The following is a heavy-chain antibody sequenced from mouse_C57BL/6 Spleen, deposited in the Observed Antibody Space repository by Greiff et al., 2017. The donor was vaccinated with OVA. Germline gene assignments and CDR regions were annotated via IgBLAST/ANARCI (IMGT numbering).Heavy chain of an antibody. D-gene: IGHD3-2*02. CDR1: GYTFTSYG. J-gene: IGHJ3*01. Sequence: QVQLQQSGAELARPGASVKLSCKASGYTFTSYGISWVKQRTGQGLEWIGEIYPRSGNTYYNEKFKGKATLTADKSSSTAYMELRSLTSEDSAVYFCARVDGGQLRLLFAYWGQGTLVTVSA. V-gene: IGHV1-81*01. CDR2: IYPRSGNT. CDR3: ARVDGGQLRLLFAY.